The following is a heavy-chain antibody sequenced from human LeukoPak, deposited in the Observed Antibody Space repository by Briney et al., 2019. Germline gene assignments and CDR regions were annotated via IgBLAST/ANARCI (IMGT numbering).Heavy chain of an antibody. CDR3: AGGPLLYYYGSGSYYFY. J-gene: IGHJ4*02. D-gene: IGHD3-10*01. V-gene: IGHV4-34*01. CDR1: GGSFSGYY. CDR2: INHSGST. Sequence: KPSETLSLTCAVYGGSFSGYYWSWIRQPPGKGLEWIGEINHSGSTNYNPSLKSRVTISVDTSKNQFSLKLSSVTAADTAVYYCAGGPLLYYYGSGSYYFYWGQGTLVTVSS.